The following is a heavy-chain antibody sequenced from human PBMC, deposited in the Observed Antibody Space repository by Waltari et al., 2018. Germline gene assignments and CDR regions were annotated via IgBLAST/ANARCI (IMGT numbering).Heavy chain of an antibody. CDR3: ARMVGYCSGGNFYAPYYFDS. V-gene: IGHV2-70*13. Sequence: QVTLRESGPALVKPTQTLTLTCTFSGFSLSTGGMCVSWIRQPPGKALEWLARIDWDDEKKYRTTLKTRLTISKDTSKSQVVLTMTNVDPVDTATYYCARMVGYCSGGNFYAPYYFDSWGQGTLVTVSS. CDR1: GFSLSTGGMC. J-gene: IGHJ4*02. D-gene: IGHD2-15*01. CDR2: IDWDDEK.